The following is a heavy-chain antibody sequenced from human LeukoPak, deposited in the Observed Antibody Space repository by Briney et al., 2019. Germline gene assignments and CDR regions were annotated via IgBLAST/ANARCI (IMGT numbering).Heavy chain of an antibody. CDR3: ARALSHSSGWSLRRDYYYYYMDV. V-gene: IGHV4-39*07. CDR2: IYYSGRT. J-gene: IGHJ6*03. D-gene: IGHD6-19*01. Sequence: SETLSLTCTVSGDSTSKSNYYWGWIRQPPGKDLECIGTIYYSGRTYYNPSLTSRVTLSVDTSKNQFSLKLNSVTAADTAVYYCARALSHSSGWSLRRDYYYYYMDVWGKGTTVTISS. CDR1: GDSTSKSNYY.